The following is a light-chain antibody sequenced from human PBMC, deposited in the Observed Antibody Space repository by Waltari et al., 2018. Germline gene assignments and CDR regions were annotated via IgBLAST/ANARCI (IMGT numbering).Light chain of an antibody. CDR1: QSLLHSNGYNY. CDR3: MQALQTPPT. CDR2: LGS. V-gene: IGKV2-28*01. J-gene: IGKJ4*01. Sequence: DIVMTQSPPSLPVTPGEPASISCRPSQSLLHSNGYNYLDWYLQKPGQSPQLLIYLGSNRASGVPDRFSGSGSGTDFTLKISRVEAEDVGVYYCMQALQTPPTFGGGTKVEIK.